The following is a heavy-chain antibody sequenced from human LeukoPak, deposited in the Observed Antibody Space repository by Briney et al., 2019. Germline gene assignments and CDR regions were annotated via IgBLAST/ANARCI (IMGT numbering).Heavy chain of an antibody. CDR3: ARSKDYGDYWNAFDI. CDR2: ISSSGSTI. CDR1: GFTFSDYY. V-gene: IGHV3-11*04. D-gene: IGHD4-17*01. Sequence: GGSLRLSCAASGFTFSDYYMSWIRQAPGKGLEWVSYISSSGSTIYYADSVKGRFTISRDNAKNSLYLQMNSLRAEDTAVYYCARSKDYGDYWNAFDIWGQGTMVTVSS. J-gene: IGHJ3*02.